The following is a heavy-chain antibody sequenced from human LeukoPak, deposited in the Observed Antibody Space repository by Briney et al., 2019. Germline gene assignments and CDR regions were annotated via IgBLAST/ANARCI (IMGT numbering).Heavy chain of an antibody. V-gene: IGHV3-74*01. Sequence: GGSLRLSCSASGFTFSSHWMHWVRQAPGKGLVWVARINGDGSETNYAGSVRGRFTISRDNAKSTLYLQMNSLRAEDTAVYYCARESYGDYVHYYYGMDVWGQGTTVTVSS. CDR1: GFTFSSHW. CDR2: INGDGSET. D-gene: IGHD4-17*01. J-gene: IGHJ6*02. CDR3: ARESYGDYVHYYYGMDV.